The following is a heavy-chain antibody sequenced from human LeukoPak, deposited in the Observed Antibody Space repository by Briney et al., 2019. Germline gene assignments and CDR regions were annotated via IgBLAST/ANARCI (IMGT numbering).Heavy chain of an antibody. CDR2: IRSKANSYAT. V-gene: IGHV3-73*01. CDR3: TRVGIYYDSSGYYYAAGFDYYYYMDV. D-gene: IGHD3-22*01. CDR1: GFTFSGSA. Sequence: PGGSLRLSCAASGFTFSGSAMHWVRQASGKGLEWVGRIRSKANSYATAYAASVKGRFTISRDDSKNTAYLQMNSLKTEDTAVYYCTRVGIYYDSSGYYYAAGFDYYYYMDVRGKGTTVTVSS. J-gene: IGHJ6*03.